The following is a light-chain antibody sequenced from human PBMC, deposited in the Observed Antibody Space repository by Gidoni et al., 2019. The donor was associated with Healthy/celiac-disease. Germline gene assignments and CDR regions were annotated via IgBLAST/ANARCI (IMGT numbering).Light chain of an antibody. CDR2: DAS. J-gene: IGKJ4*01. CDR3: QQRSNWPPLT. V-gene: IGKV3-11*01. Sequence: EIVLTQSPATLSLSPGERATLSCRASQSVRSYLAWYQQKPGQAPRLLIYDASNRATGIPARFSGSVSGTDFTLTISSLDPEDFAVYYCQQRSNWPPLTFGGGTKVEI. CDR1: QSVRSY.